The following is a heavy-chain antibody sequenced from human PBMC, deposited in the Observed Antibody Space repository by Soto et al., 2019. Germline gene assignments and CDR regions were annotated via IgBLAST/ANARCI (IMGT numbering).Heavy chain of an antibody. CDR2: INPNSGAT. D-gene: IGHD3-3*01. V-gene: IGHV1-2*02. J-gene: IGHJ5*02. CDR3: ARGGGTILAPLP. Sequence: QVQLAQSGAEVKKPGASVKVSCKASGYTFTGYFMHWVRQAPGQGLEWMGWINPNSGATKYAQKFQGRVTLTRDTSINTAYMEMSMLRSDDTAVYYCARGGGTILAPLPWGQETLVTVSS. CDR1: GYTFTGYF.